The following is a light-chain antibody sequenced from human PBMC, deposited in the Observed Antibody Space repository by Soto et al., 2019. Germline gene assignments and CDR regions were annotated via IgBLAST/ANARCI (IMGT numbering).Light chain of an antibody. V-gene: IGLV2-23*01. Sequence: QSVLTQPASVSGSPGQSITISCTGTSSDVGNYNLVSWYQHHPGKAPKLMIYEDSKRPSGFSNRFSGSKSGNTASLTISGLQAEDEADYYCCSYAGSSTWVFGGGTQLTVL. CDR1: SSDVGNYNL. J-gene: IGLJ3*02. CDR2: EDS. CDR3: CSYAGSSTWV.